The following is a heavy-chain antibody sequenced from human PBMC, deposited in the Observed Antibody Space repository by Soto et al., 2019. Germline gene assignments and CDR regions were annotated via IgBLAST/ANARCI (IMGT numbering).Heavy chain of an antibody. D-gene: IGHD3-22*01. CDR1: GGSISSSNW. V-gene: IGHV4-4*02. J-gene: IGHJ4*02. CDR2: IYHSGSA. CDR3: ATTVGDYYDSSGYYYFDY. Sequence: SETLSLTCAVSGGSISSSNWWSWVRQPPGKGLEWIGEIYHSGSANYNPFLKSRVTISVDKSKNQFSLKLSSVTAADTAVYYCATTVGDYYDSSGYYYFDYWGQGTLVTVSS.